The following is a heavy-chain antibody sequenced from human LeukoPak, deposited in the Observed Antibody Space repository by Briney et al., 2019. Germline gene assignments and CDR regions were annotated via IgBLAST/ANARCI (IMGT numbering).Heavy chain of an antibody. D-gene: IGHD5-24*01. Sequence: RASETLSLTCAVYGGSFSGYYWSWIRQPPGKGLEWIGEINHSGSTNYNPSLKSRVTISVDTSKNQFSLKLSSVTAADTAVYYCAGGRATKDWGQGTLVTVSS. CDR3: AGGRATKD. V-gene: IGHV4-34*01. CDR1: GGSFSGYY. CDR2: INHSGST. J-gene: IGHJ4*02.